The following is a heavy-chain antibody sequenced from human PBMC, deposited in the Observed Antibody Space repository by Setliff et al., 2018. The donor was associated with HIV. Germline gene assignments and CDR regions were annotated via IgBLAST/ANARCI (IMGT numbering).Heavy chain of an antibody. D-gene: IGHD3-16*01. CDR1: GFTFSNAW. V-gene: IGHV3-73*01. CDR2: IRMKSNIYET. Sequence: LRLSCAASGFTFSNAWMSWVRQAPGKGLEWIGRIRMKSNIYETVYAESVKGRFTISRDDSQNTAFLQMNSLKSEDTAAYYCAKDHTGGWGYMDVWGKGTTVTVSS. J-gene: IGHJ6*03. CDR3: AKDHTGGWGYMDV.